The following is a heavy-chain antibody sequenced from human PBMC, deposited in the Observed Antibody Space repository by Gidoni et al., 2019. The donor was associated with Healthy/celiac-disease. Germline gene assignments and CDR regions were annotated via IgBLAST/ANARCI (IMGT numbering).Heavy chain of an antibody. CDR1: GGTFSSYA. J-gene: IGHJ4*02. CDR3: ARDYYGSGSYGGGIFDY. Sequence: QVQLVQSGAEVKKPGSSVKVSCKASGGTFSSYAISWVRQAPGQGLEWMGGIIPSFGKANNAQKFQGRVTITADESTSTAYMELSSLRSEDTAVYYWARDYYGSGSYGGGIFDYWGQGTLVTVSS. V-gene: IGHV1-69*01. CDR2: IIPSFGKA. D-gene: IGHD3-10*01.